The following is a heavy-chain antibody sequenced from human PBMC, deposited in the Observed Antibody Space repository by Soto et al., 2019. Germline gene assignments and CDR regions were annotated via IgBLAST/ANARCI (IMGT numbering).Heavy chain of an antibody. CDR3: ARDRGVAPPVAGNTHYYYYMDV. CDR1: GYSFTNYG. J-gene: IGHJ6*03. Sequence: QDQLVQSGAEVKKPGASVTVSCKASGYSFTNYGVTWVRQAPGQGLEWMGWISAFNGNTHHAQNLQGRVTMTTDAATSTGYMELRSLRSDDTAVYYCARDRGVAPPVAGNTHYYYYMDVWGKGTTVTVSS. V-gene: IGHV1-18*01. CDR2: ISAFNGNT. D-gene: IGHD6-19*01.